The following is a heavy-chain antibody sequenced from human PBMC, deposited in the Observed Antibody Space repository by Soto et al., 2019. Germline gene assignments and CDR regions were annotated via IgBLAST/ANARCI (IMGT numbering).Heavy chain of an antibody. J-gene: IGHJ4*02. V-gene: IGHV1-69*02. CDR1: GGTFSSYT. CDR2: IIPILGIA. CDR3: ASVYDILTGYYSGFDY. D-gene: IGHD3-9*01. Sequence: QVQLVQSGAEVKKPGSSVKVSCKASGGTFSSYTISWARQAPGQGLEWMGRIIPILGIANYAQKFQGRVTITADKSTSTAYMELSSLRSEDTAVYYCASVYDILTGYYSGFDYWGQGTLVTVSS.